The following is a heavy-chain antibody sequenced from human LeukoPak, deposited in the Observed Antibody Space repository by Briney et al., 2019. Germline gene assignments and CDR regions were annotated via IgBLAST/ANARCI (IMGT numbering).Heavy chain of an antibody. CDR2: IYTSGTT. V-gene: IGHV4-4*07. CDR1: GDSISSYY. CDR3: VREGTYCTHGVCYEY. Sequence: SETLSLTCTVSGDSISSYYWSWIRQPAGKGLQWIGRIYTSGTTNYNPSLKSRLTMSIDTSKNQFSLRLSSVTAADKAVYYCVREGTYCTHGVCYEYWGQGTLVTVSS. J-gene: IGHJ4*02. D-gene: IGHD2-8*01.